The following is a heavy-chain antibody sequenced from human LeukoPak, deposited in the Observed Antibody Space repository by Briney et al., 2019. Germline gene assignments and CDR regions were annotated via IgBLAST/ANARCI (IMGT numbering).Heavy chain of an antibody. CDR2: ISSSGSTT. J-gene: IGHJ4*02. Sequence: GGSLRLSCVDSGFTFSSFAMSWVRQAPGKGLEWVSTISSSGSTTYYVDSVKGRFNISRDNSRNTLYLQMNSVRGEDTAVYYCARESPAFDYWGQGTLVTVS. V-gene: IGHV3-23*01. CDR3: ARESPAFDY. CDR1: GFTFSSFA.